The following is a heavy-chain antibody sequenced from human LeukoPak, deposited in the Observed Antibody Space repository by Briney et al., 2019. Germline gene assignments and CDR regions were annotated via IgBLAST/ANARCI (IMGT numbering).Heavy chain of an antibody. Sequence: SVKVSCKASGGTFSSYAISWVRQAPGQGLEWMGRIIPILGIANYAQKFQGRVTITADKSTSTAYMELSSLRAEDTAVYYCARDVTYSSGWYGYKGSNWFDPWGQGTLVTVSS. CDR1: GGTFSSYA. J-gene: IGHJ5*02. D-gene: IGHD6-19*01. CDR2: IIPILGIA. V-gene: IGHV1-69*04. CDR3: ARDVTYSSGWYGYKGSNWFDP.